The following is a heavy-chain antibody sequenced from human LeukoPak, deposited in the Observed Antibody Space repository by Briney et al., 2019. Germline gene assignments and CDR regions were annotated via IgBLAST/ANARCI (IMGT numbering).Heavy chain of an antibody. D-gene: IGHD3-10*01. Sequence: PGGSLRLSCAASGFTFSSYAMSWVRQAPGRGLEWVSAISGSGGSTYYADSVKGRFTISRDNSKNTLYLQMNSLRAEDTAVYYCAKDLGGSGSYERVYFDYWGQGTLVTVSS. J-gene: IGHJ4*02. CDR3: AKDLGGSGSYERVYFDY. CDR2: ISGSGGST. CDR1: GFTFSSYA. V-gene: IGHV3-23*01.